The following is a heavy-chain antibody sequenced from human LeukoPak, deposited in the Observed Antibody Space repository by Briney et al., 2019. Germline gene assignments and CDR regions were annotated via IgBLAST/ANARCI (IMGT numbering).Heavy chain of an antibody. V-gene: IGHV5-51*01. CDR2: IYPGDSDT. J-gene: IGHJ4*02. CDR1: GYSFSTYW. Sequence: GESLKISCKASGYSFSTYWIGWVRQMPGKGLEWMGIIYPGDSDTRYRTSFQGQVTISADESTGTAYLQWSSLRASDTAIYYCARRPTNYYGFDYWGQGTLVTVSS. CDR3: ARRPTNYYGFDY. D-gene: IGHD3-10*01.